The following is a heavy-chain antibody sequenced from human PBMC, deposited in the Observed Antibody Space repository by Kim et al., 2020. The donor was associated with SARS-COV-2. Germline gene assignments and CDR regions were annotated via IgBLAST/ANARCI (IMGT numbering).Heavy chain of an antibody. CDR1: GYTFTNYF. D-gene: IGHD3-22*01. J-gene: IGHJ6*02. CDR3: ARAPPYDSSGYYLKYNYYYGRGV. CDR2: INPSGGDT. V-gene: IGHV1-46*01. Sequence: ASVKVSCKASGYTFTNYFIHWVRQAPGQGLQWMGIINPSGGDTTYAQKFQGRVTMTRDTSTSTVYMELSSLRSEDTAVYYCARAPPYDSSGYYLKYNYYYGRGVWGQGTTVTVSS.